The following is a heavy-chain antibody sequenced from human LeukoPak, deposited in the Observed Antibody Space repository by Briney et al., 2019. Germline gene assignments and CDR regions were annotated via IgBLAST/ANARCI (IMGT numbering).Heavy chain of an antibody. CDR3: ARGPGIPAAVDH. D-gene: IGHD6-13*01. V-gene: IGHV3-30*04. Sequence: GGSLRLSCAASGFIFNSYAMHWVSQAPGKGLEWVAVISYDGSTEYYADSVKGRFTISRDNSRNTLYLQMNSLRPEDTAVFYCARGPGIPAAVDHWGQGTLVTVSS. J-gene: IGHJ4*02. CDR1: GFIFNSYA. CDR2: ISYDGSTE.